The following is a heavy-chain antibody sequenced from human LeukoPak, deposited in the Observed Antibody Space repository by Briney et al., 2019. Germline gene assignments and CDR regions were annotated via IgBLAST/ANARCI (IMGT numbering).Heavy chain of an antibody. CDR2: INHSGST. V-gene: IGHV4-34*01. CDR3: ARLPSIWGSYRYGYYMDV. J-gene: IGHJ6*03. D-gene: IGHD3-16*02. CDR1: GGSFSGYY. Sequence: SETLSLTCAVYGGSFSGYYWSWIRQPPGKGLEWIGEINHSGSTNYNPSLKSRVTISVDTSKNQFSLKLSSVTAADTAVYYCARLPSIWGSYRYGYYMDVWGKGTTVTVSS.